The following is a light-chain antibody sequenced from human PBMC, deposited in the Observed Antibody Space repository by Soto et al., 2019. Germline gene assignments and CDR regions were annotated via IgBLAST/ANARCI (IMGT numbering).Light chain of an antibody. J-gene: IGKJ4*01. Sequence: DIQMTQSPSSLSAFVGDRVTLTCRASQTISMYLNWYQQKPGKVPILLISAASSLQTGVPSRFNGSGSGTDLTLTISSLQPEDCATYYCQQSYSTPPLTFGGGTKVDIK. CDR2: AAS. CDR3: QQSYSTPPLT. V-gene: IGKV1-39*01. CDR1: QTISMY.